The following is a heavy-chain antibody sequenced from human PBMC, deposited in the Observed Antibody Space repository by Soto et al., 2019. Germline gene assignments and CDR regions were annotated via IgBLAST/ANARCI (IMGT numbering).Heavy chain of an antibody. V-gene: IGHV3-49*04. Sequence: GGSLRLSCTASGFTFGDYAMSWVRQAPGKGLEWVGFIRSKAYGGTTEYAASVKGRFTISRDDSKSIAYLQMNSLKTEDTAVYYCTSGAWNYHRYYYYYGMDVWGQGTTVTVYS. D-gene: IGHD1-7*01. CDR1: GFTFGDYA. J-gene: IGHJ6*02. CDR2: IRSKAYGGTT. CDR3: TSGAWNYHRYYYYYGMDV.